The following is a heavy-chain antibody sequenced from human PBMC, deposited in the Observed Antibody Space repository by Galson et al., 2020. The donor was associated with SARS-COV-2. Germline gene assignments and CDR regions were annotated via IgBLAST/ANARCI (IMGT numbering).Heavy chain of an antibody. D-gene: IGHD3-10*01. Sequence: GGSLRLSCAASGFTFSSYDMHWVRQATGNGLEWVSAIGTAGDTYYPGSVKGRFTISRENAKNSLYLQMNSLRAGDTAVYYCARVAYYYGSGSYYAFDIWGQGTMVTVSS. V-gene: IGHV3-13*01. CDR3: ARVAYYYGSGSYYAFDI. J-gene: IGHJ3*02. CDR2: IGTAGDT. CDR1: GFTFSSYD.